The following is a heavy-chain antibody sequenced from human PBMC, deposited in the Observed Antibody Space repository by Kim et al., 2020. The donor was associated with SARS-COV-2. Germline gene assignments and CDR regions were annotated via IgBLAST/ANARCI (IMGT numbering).Heavy chain of an antibody. CDR2: ISYDGSNK. J-gene: IGHJ4*02. CDR1: GFTFSSYA. V-gene: IGHV3-30*04. D-gene: IGHD6-19*01. Sequence: GGSLRLSCAASGFTFSSYAMHWVRQAPGKGLEWVAVISYDGSNKYYADSVKGRFTISRDNSKNTLYLQMNSLRAEDTAVYYCARDVVLAGPRFDYWGQGTLVTVSS. CDR3: ARDVVLAGPRFDY.